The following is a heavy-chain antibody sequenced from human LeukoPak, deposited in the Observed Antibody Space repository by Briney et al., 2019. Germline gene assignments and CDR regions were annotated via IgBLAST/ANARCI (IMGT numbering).Heavy chain of an antibody. Sequence: GGSLRLSCAASGFTFSSYDMHWVRQATGKGLEWVSAIGTAGDTYYPGSVKGRFTISRENAKNSLYLQMNSLRARDTAVYYCARGAAVGAFDIWGQGTMVTVSS. CDR2: IGTAGDT. CDR1: GFTFSSYD. J-gene: IGHJ3*02. V-gene: IGHV3-13*01. D-gene: IGHD4-23*01. CDR3: ARGAAVGAFDI.